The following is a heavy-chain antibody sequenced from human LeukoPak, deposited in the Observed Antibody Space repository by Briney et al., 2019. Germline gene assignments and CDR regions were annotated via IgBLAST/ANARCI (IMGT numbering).Heavy chain of an antibody. J-gene: IGHJ4*02. V-gene: IGHV3-33*01. Sequence: GGSLRLSCAASGFTFGSYGMHWVRQAPGKGLEWVAVIWYDGSNKNYADSVKGRFTISRDNSKNTLYLQMNSLRAEDTAVYYCARAASSGWFEDYWGQGTLVTVSS. CDR1: GFTFGSYG. CDR3: ARAASSGWFEDY. D-gene: IGHD6-19*01. CDR2: IWYDGSNK.